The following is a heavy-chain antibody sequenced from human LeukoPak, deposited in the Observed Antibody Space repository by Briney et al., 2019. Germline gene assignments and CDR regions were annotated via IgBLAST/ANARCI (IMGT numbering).Heavy chain of an antibody. Sequence: GGSLRLSCAVSGITLSNYGMSWVRQAPGKGLEWVAGLSGSGGGTNYADSVKGRFTISRDNPKNTLYLQMNSLRAADTAVYFCAKRGVVIRVFLVGFHKEAYYFDSWGQGALVTVSS. CDR3: AKRGVVIRVFLVGFHKEAYYFDS. CDR2: LSGSGGGT. J-gene: IGHJ4*02. CDR1: GITLSNYG. V-gene: IGHV3-23*01. D-gene: IGHD3-10*01.